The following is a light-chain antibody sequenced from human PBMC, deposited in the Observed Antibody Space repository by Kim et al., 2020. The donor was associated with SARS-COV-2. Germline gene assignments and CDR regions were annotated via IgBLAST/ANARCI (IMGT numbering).Light chain of an antibody. J-gene: IGLJ1*01. CDR3: SSYTSSSTYV. CDR1: SSDVGGYNY. CDR2: DVI. Sequence: QSALTQPASVSGSPGQSITISCTGTSSDVGGYNYVSWYQHHPGKAPTLMIYDVIKRPSGVSNRFSGSKSGNMASLTISGLQAEDEADYYCSSYTSSSTYVFGTGTKVTVL. V-gene: IGLV2-14*03.